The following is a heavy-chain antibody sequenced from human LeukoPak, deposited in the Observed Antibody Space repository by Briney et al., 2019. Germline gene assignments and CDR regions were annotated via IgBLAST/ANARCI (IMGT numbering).Heavy chain of an antibody. CDR3: ARAKADHFDY. J-gene: IGHJ4*02. CDR1: GFSFGSHW. Sequence: PGGSLRLSCFTSGFSFGSHWMSWVRQAPGKGLEWVANIEQDGSQTYYADSVKGRFTISRDNSKNTLYLQMNSLRAEDTAVYYCARAKADHFDYWGQGTLVTVSS. V-gene: IGHV3-7*01. CDR2: IEQDGSQT.